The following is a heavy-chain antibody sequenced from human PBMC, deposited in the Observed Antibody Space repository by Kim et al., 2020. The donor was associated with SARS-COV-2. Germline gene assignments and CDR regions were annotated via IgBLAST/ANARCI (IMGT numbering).Heavy chain of an antibody. D-gene: IGHD3-10*01. V-gene: IGHV4-39*01. CDR2: IYYSGST. CDR1: GGSISSSSYY. J-gene: IGHJ5*02. Sequence: SETLSLICTVSGGSISSSSYYWGWIRQPPGKGLEWIGSIYYSGSTYYNPSLKSRVTISVDTSKNQFSLKLSSVTAADTAVYYCARHLRQRITMVRGVIITDNWFDPWGQGTLVTVSS. CDR3: ARHLRQRITMVRGVIITDNWFDP.